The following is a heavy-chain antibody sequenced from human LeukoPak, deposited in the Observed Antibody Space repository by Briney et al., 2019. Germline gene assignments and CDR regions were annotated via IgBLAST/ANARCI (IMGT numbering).Heavy chain of an antibody. CDR1: GFTVSSFA. D-gene: IGHD6-13*01. Sequence: PGGSLRLSCAASGFTVSSFAMSWVRQAPGKGLEWVSVFTTGANYTYYADSVKGRFTMTRDNSKNAIFLQLNNVRADDTAVYFCAKAQGAWYYFDSWGQGTLVTVSS. J-gene: IGHJ4*02. V-gene: IGHV3-23*03. CDR3: AKAQGAWYYFDS. CDR2: FTTGANYT.